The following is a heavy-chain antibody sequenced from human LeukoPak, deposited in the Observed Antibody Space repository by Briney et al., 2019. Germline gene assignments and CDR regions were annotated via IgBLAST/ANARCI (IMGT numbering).Heavy chain of an antibody. Sequence: GSLRLSCAASGFTFSTYGMHWVRQAPGKGLEWVAVIWNDGSNKYYADSVKGRFTISRDNSKNTLYLQMNSLRVEDTAVYYCAKDDDYGDYDYWGQGTLVTVSS. CDR1: GFTFSTYG. V-gene: IGHV3-33*06. CDR3: AKDDDYGDYDY. CDR2: IWNDGSNK. J-gene: IGHJ4*02. D-gene: IGHD4-17*01.